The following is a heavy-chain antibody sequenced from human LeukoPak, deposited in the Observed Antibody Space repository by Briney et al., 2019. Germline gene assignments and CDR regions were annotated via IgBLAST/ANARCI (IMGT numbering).Heavy chain of an antibody. J-gene: IGHJ4*02. CDR1: GFTFSSYA. Sequence: GGSLRLSCAASGFTFSSYAMSWVRQAPGKGLVWVSRIASDGSSTTYADSVKGRFSISRDNAKNTLYLQMNSLRVEDTAVYYCARGRPHGNDYWGQGTLVTVSS. CDR3: ARGRPHGNDY. CDR2: IASDGSST. D-gene: IGHD4-23*01. V-gene: IGHV3-74*01.